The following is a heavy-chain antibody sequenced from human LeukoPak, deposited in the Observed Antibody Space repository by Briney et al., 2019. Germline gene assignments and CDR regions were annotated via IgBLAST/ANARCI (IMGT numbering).Heavy chain of an antibody. Sequence: PGGSLRLSCAASGFTFSSYSMNWVRQAPGKGLEWVSSISSSSSYIYYADSVKGRFTISRDNAKNSLYLQMNSLRAEDTAVYYCARDLWDGDYVLDSWGQGTLVTVSS. CDR1: GFTFSSYS. V-gene: IGHV3-21*01. D-gene: IGHD4-17*01. CDR2: ISSSSSYI. J-gene: IGHJ4*02. CDR3: ARDLWDGDYVLDS.